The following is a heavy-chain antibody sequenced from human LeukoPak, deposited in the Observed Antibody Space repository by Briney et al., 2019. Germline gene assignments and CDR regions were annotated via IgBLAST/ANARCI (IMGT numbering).Heavy chain of an antibody. CDR2: IDSSGSYI. J-gene: IGHJ4*01. D-gene: IGHD1-26*01. CDR3: ARDIHSSRFDY. V-gene: IGHV3-21*01. CDR1: GLIFNYYT. Sequence: GGSLRLSCAASGLIFNYYTMNWVRQAPGKGPEWIASIDSSGSYIHYAASVKGRFTISRDNARDSVYLQMNNLRADDTAVYYCARDIHSSRFDYWGHGTLVTVSS.